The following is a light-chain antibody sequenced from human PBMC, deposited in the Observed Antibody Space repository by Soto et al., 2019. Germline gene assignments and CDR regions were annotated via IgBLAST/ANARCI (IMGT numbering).Light chain of an antibody. Sequence: DIQMTQSPSTLSGSVGDRVTITCRASQTISSWLAWYQQKPGKAPKLLIYKASTLKSGVPSRFSGSGSGTEFTFTISSLQPDDFATYYCQHYNRYSVAFGQGTKLEL. CDR3: QHYNRYSVA. CDR1: QTISSW. CDR2: KAS. V-gene: IGKV1-5*03. J-gene: IGKJ1*01.